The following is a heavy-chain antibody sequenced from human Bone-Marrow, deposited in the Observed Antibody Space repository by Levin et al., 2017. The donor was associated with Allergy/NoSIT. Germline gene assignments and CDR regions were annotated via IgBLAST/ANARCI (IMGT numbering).Heavy chain of an antibody. CDR3: ARDRLASLYYYSMDV. Sequence: PSETLSLTCSVSGGSISSGRYYFTWVRQSAGKGLEWIGRIYTTGSTNYNPSLESRVTISRDTFKKEVYLTLSSVTAADTAVYYCARDRLASLYYYSMDVWGRGTTIIVSS. CDR1: GGSISSGRYY. CDR2: IYTTGST. J-gene: IGHJ6*03. V-gene: IGHV4-61*02.